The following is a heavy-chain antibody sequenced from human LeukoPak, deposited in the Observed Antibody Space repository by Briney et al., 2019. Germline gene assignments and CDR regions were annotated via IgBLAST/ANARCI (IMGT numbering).Heavy chain of an antibody. Sequence: GESLKISCKGSGYSFTSYWIGWVRQMPGKGLEWMGIIYPGDSDTRYSPSFQGQVTISADKSTSTAYLQWSSLKASDTAMYYCARGAEVAASYYGMDVWGQGTTVTVSS. CDR1: GYSFTSYW. D-gene: IGHD2-15*01. CDR3: ARGAEVAASYYGMDV. CDR2: IYPGDSDT. V-gene: IGHV5-51*01. J-gene: IGHJ6*02.